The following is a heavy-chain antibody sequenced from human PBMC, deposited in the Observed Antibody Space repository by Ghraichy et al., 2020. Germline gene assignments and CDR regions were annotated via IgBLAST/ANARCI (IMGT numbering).Heavy chain of an antibody. CDR3: ARMGYCSSTSCSARGFYYYYYYMDV. CDR1: GGSFSGYY. Sequence: SETLSLTCAVYGGSFSGYYWSWIRQPPGKGLEWIGEINHSGSTNYNPSLKSRVTISVDTSKNQFSLKLSSVTAADTAVYYCARMGYCSSTSCSARGFYYYYYYMDVWGKGTTVTVSS. J-gene: IGHJ6*03. D-gene: IGHD2-2*01. CDR2: INHSGST. V-gene: IGHV4-34*01.